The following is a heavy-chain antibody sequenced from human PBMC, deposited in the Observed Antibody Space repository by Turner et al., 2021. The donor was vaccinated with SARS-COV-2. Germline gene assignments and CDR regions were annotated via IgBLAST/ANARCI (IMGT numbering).Heavy chain of an antibody. CDR2: IYYSGST. Sequence: QLQLQESGPGLGTPSETLSLTCTVSGGSISSSSYYWGWIRQPPGKGLEWIGSIYYSGSTYYNPSLKSRVTISVDTSKNQFSLKLSSVTAADTAVYYCARHWEVAAAAYLARFDPWGQGTLVTVSS. CDR3: ARHWEVAAAAYLARFDP. D-gene: IGHD6-13*01. V-gene: IGHV4-39*01. CDR1: GGSISSSSYY. J-gene: IGHJ5*02.